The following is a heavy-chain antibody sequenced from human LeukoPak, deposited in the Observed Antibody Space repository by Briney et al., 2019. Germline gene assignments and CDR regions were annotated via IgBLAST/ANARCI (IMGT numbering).Heavy chain of an antibody. CDR2: ISSDGSNK. CDR1: GFTFSSYG. Sequence: PGRSLRLSCAAFGFTFSSYGMHWVRQAPGKGLEWVAVISSDGSNKYYADSVKGRFTISRDNSKNTLNLQMNSLRTEDTAVYYCAKDLDRFSGSTYDIYWGPGTLVTVSS. V-gene: IGHV3-30*18. CDR3: AKDLDRFSGSTYDIY. J-gene: IGHJ4*02. D-gene: IGHD5-12*01.